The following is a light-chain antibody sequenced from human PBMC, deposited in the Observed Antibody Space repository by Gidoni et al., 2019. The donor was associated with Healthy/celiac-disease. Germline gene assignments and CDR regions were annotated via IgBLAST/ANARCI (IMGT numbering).Light chain of an antibody. CDR3: QVWDSSSDVV. J-gene: IGLJ2*01. Sequence: SSVLTQPPSVSVDPGQTARITCGGNNIGSKSVHWYQQKPGQAPVQIVYDDSDRPTGLPERFFGSNSGNTATLTISRVEAGDEADYYCQVWDSSSDVVFGGGTKLTVL. V-gene: IGLV3-21*02. CDR1: NIGSKS. CDR2: DDS.